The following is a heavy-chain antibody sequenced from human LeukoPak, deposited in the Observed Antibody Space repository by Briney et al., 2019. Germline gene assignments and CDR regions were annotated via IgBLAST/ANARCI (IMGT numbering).Heavy chain of an antibody. Sequence: SETLPLPCTVSGYSITTNYYWAWIRQSPGTGLEWIGSVYHNGETYYNPSLKSRVIISVDTSKNEFSLRLTSVTAADTAVYYCVTPRSWELSDMAVWGKGTTVIVSS. CDR3: VTPRSWELSDMAV. CDR2: VYHNGET. D-gene: IGHD1-26*01. CDR1: GYSITTNYY. V-gene: IGHV4-38-2*02. J-gene: IGHJ6*03.